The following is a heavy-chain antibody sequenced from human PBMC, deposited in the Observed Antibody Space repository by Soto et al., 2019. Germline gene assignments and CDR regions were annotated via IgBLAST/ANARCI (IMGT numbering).Heavy chain of an antibody. CDR3: ARGTLDSTVTSFDY. V-gene: IGHV1-69*02. CDR2: IIPILGIA. CDR1: GGTLSSYT. D-gene: IGHD4-17*01. J-gene: IGHJ4*02. Sequence: SVKVSCKDSGGTLSSYTISWVRQEPGQGIEWMGRIIPILGIANYAKKFQGRVTITADKSTSTAYMELSSLRSEDTAVYYCARGTLDSTVTSFDYWGQGTLVTVSS.